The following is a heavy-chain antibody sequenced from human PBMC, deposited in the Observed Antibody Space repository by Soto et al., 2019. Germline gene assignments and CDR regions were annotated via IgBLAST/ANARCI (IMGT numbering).Heavy chain of an antibody. CDR1: GFTFSSYA. CDR3: AKQGTGQQLVAYYYYGMDV. V-gene: IGHV3-23*01. J-gene: IGHJ6*02. Sequence: GGSLRLSCAASGFTFSSYAMSWVRQAPGKGLEWVSAISGSGGSTYYADSVKGRFTISRDNSKNTLYLQMNSLRAEDTAVYYCAKQGTGQQLVAYYYYGMDVWGQGTTVTVSS. CDR2: ISGSGGST. D-gene: IGHD6-13*01.